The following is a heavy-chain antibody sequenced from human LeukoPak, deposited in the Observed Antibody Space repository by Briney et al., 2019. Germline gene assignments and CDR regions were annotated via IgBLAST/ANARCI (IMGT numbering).Heavy chain of an antibody. D-gene: IGHD6-19*01. V-gene: IGHV4-59*08. CDR1: GGSISSYY. CDR2: IYYSGST. J-gene: IGHJ4*02. Sequence: SETLSLTCTVSGGSISSYYWSWIRQPPGKGLEWIGYIYYSGSTNYNPSLKSRVTISVDTSKNQFSLKLSSVTAADTAVYYCARRMAERVAGTAHNYFDYWAREPWSPSPQ. CDR3: ARRMAERVAGTAHNYFDY.